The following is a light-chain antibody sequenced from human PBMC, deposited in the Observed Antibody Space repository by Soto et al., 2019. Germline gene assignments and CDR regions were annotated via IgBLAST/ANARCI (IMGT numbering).Light chain of an antibody. J-gene: IGLJ1*01. CDR3: GTWDSSLSAGYV. CDR2: ENN. CDR1: SSNIGNNY. Sequence: VLTQPPSVSAAPGQKVTISCSGSSSNIGNNYVSWYQQLPGTAPKLLIYENNKRPSGIPDRFSGSKSGTSATLGITGLQTGDEADYYCGTWDSSLSAGYVFGTGTKLTVL. V-gene: IGLV1-51*02.